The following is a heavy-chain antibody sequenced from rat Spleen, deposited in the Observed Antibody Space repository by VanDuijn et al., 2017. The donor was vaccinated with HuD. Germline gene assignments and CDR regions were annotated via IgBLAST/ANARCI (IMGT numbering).Heavy chain of an antibody. CDR1: GFTFSNYG. Sequence: EVKLVESGGGLVQPGRSLKLSCAASGFTFSNYGMAWVRQAPTMGLEWVASITYDGSGTNYRDSVKGRFTVSRDDAKSTLYLQMSSLQTDDTGTYYCTTATEGPYVMDAWGQGSSVTVSS. CDR2: ITYDGSGT. D-gene: IGHD1-11*01. J-gene: IGHJ4*01. CDR3: TTATEGPYVMDA. V-gene: IGHV5-29*01.